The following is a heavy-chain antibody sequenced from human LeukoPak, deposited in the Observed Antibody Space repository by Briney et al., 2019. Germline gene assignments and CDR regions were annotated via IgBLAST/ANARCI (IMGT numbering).Heavy chain of an antibody. Sequence: SVKVSCKASGGTFSSYAISWVRQATGQGLEWMGRIIPIFGIANYAQKFQGRVTITADKSTSTAYMELSSLRSEDTAVYYCARETRPSHYDSSGYSDYWGQGTLVTVSS. CDR1: GGTFSSYA. J-gene: IGHJ4*02. V-gene: IGHV1-69*04. CDR2: IIPIFGIA. D-gene: IGHD3-22*01. CDR3: ARETRPSHYDSSGYSDY.